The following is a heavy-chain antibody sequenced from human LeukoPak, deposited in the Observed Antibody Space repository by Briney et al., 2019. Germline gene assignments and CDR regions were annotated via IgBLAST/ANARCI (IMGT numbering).Heavy chain of an antibody. D-gene: IGHD3-22*01. CDR1: GFTFSSYA. CDR2: ISGSGGST. V-gene: IGHV3-23*01. J-gene: IGHJ4*02. Sequence: HPGGSLRLSCAASGFTFSSYAMSWVRQAPGKGLEWVSAISGSGGSTYYADSVKGRFTISRDNSKNTLYLQMNSLRAEDTAVYYCAKPPDETYYYDSSGQSYFDYWGQGTLVTVSS. CDR3: AKPPDETYYYDSSGQSYFDY.